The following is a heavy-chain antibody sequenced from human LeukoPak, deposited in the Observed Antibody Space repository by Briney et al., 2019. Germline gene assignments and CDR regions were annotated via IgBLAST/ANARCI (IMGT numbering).Heavy chain of an antibody. CDR2: INQAGTGK. CDR3: AREYYFYHMDG. CDR1: GFTFSSYG. J-gene: IGHJ6*03. V-gene: IGHV3-7*01. Sequence: GGSLRLSCAASGFTFSSYGMSWVRQAPGKGLEWVAIINQAGTGKYYVDSVKGRFTISRDNAENSLYLQMNSLRAEDTAVYCAREYYFYHMDGWGEGTTVTVSS.